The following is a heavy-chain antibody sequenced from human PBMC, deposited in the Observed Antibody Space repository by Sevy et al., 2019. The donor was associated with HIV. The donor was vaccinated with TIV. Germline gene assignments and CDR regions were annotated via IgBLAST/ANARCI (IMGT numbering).Heavy chain of an antibody. CDR3: TTDQWNSP. V-gene: IGHV3-15*01. D-gene: IGHD6-19*01. CDR1: GFTFSNAW. CDR2: INSKTDGGTT. Sequence: GGSLRLSCAASGFTFSNAWMSWVRQAPGKGLEWVGRINSKTDGGTTDYAAPVKGRFTISRDDSKNTLYLQMNSLKTEDTAVYYCTTDQWNSPWGQGTLVTVSS. J-gene: IGHJ5*02.